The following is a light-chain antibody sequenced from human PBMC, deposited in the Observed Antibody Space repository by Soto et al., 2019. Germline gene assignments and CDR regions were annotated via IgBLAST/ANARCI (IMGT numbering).Light chain of an antibody. J-gene: IGLJ2*01. CDR3: SSYTSSSTLVV. Sequence: QSAPTQPASVSGSPGQSITISCTGTSSDVGGYNYVSWYQQHPGKAPKLMIYEVSNRPSGVSNRFSGSKYGNTASLTISGLQAEDEADYYCSSYTSSSTLVVFGGGTKLTVL. CDR1: SSDVGGYNY. CDR2: EVS. V-gene: IGLV2-14*01.